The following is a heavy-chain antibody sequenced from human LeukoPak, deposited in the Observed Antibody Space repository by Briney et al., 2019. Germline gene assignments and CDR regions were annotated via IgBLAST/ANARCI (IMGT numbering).Heavy chain of an antibody. CDR3: ARGDILTGYYYYYYGMDV. J-gene: IGHJ6*02. V-gene: IGHV4-34*01. D-gene: IGHD3-9*01. CDR2: INHSGST. Sequence: SETLSLTCAVYGGSFSGYYWSWIRQPPGKGLEWIGEINHSGSTNYNPSLKSRVTISVDTSKNQFSLKLSSVTAADTAVYYRARGDILTGYYYYYYGMDVWGQGTTVTVSS. CDR1: GGSFSGYY.